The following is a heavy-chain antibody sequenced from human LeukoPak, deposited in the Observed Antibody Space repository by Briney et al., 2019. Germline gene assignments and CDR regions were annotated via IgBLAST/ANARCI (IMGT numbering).Heavy chain of an antibody. CDR3: ARGYSYGYDS. J-gene: IGHJ5*01. V-gene: IGHV3-48*03. Sequence: PGGSLRLSCAVSGFTFSSYEMNWVRQAPGRGLEWVSYISSSGSTIHYADSVKGRFTISRDNAKNSLYLQMNSLRGDDTAVYYCARGYSYGYDSWGQGTLVTVS. CDR2: ISSSGSTI. CDR1: GFTFSSYE. D-gene: IGHD5-18*01.